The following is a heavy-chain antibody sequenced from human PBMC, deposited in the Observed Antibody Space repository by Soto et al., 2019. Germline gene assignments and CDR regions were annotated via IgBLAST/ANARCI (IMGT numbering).Heavy chain of an antibody. J-gene: IGHJ4*02. CDR1: GFTPPTTP. CDR3: ATSCRYFDN. Sequence: PGGSLRLSCAGSGFTPPTTPLSWVRQPPGKGLEWVATVSGTARRTYYVDSAKGRFFISRDNSKNTVTLQMNNLTIDDTAVYDGATSCRYFDNWGQGTRVTVSS. V-gene: IGHV3-23*01. CDR2: VSGTARRT. D-gene: IGHD3-9*01.